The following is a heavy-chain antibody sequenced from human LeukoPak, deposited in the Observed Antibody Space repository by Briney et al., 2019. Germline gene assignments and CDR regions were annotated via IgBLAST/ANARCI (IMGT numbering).Heavy chain of an antibody. CDR2: ISYDGGNK. Sequence: PGGSLRLSCAASGFTFSSYAMHWVRQAPGKGLEWVAVISYDGGNKYYADSVKGRFTISRDNSKNSLYLQMNSLRTEDTALYYCANLGAAVAGTSSGYWGQGTLVTVSS. D-gene: IGHD6-19*01. CDR3: ANLGAAVAGTSSGY. J-gene: IGHJ4*02. CDR1: GFTFSSYA. V-gene: IGHV3-30-3*01.